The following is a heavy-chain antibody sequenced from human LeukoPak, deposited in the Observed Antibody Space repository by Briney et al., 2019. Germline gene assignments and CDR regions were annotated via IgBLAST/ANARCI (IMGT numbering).Heavy chain of an antibody. D-gene: IGHD5-12*01. V-gene: IGHV1-18*01. CDR2: ITTYNGNT. CDR1: GYTFTNYA. J-gene: IGHJ4*02. CDR3: AREPLVVGATVDY. Sequence: GASVKVSCKASGYTFTNYAISWVRQAPGQGLEWVGWITTYNGNTNYAQKLQGRVTMTTDISTSTAYMELRSLRSDDTAVYYCAREPLVVGATVDYWGQGTLVTVSS.